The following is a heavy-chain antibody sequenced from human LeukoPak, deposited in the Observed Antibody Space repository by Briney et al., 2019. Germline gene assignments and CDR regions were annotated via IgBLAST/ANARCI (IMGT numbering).Heavy chain of an antibody. CDR2: INARGDT. J-gene: IGHJ5*02. Sequence: SETLSLTCAVYGWSFNDYYWNWIRQPPGKGLEWIGEINARGDTNFNPSLKSRVTISVDTSKSQFSLRLTSMNAADTAVYYCARGQVPAARGYNWFDPWGQGTLVTVSS. V-gene: IGHV4-34*01. CDR1: GWSFNDYY. D-gene: IGHD2-2*01. CDR3: ARGQVPAARGYNWFDP.